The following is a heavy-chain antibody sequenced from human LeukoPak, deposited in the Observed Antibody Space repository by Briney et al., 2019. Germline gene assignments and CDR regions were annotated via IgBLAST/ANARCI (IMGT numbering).Heavy chain of an antibody. CDR2: ISYDGSNK. Sequence: GRSLRLSCAASGFTFSSYGMHWVRQAPGKGLEWVAVISYDGSNKYYADSVKGRFTISRDNSKNTLYLQMNSLRAEDTAVYYCARGYSGHNYWGQGTLVTVSS. D-gene: IGHD5-12*01. CDR3: ARGYSGHNY. V-gene: IGHV3-30*03. J-gene: IGHJ4*02. CDR1: GFTFSSYG.